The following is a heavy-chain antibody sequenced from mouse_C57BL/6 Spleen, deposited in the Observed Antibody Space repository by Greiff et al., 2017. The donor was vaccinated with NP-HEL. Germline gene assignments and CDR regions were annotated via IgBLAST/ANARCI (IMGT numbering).Heavy chain of an antibody. CDR2: INPNNGGT. J-gene: IGHJ4*01. V-gene: IGHV1-26*01. Sequence: EVQLQQSGPELVKPGASVKISCKASGYTFTDYYMNWVKQSHGKSLEWIGDINPNNGGTSYNQKFKGKATLTVDKSSSTAYMELRSLTSEDSAVYYCARKDRGNAMDYWGQGTSVTVSS. CDR3: ARKDRGNAMDY. D-gene: IGHD2-14*01. CDR1: GYTFTDYY.